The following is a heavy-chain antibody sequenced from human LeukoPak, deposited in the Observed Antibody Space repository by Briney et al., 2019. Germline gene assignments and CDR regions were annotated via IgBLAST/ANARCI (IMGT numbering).Heavy chain of an antibody. Sequence: PGGSLRLSCAASGFTFDDYAMHWVRQAPGKGLEWVSGISWNSGSIGYADSVKGRFTTSRDNAKNSLYLQMNSLRAEDTALYYCAKGAFGVVSYMDVWGKGTTVTVSS. CDR2: ISWNSGSI. CDR3: AKGAFGVVSYMDV. CDR1: GFTFDDYA. V-gene: IGHV3-9*01. J-gene: IGHJ6*03. D-gene: IGHD3-3*01.